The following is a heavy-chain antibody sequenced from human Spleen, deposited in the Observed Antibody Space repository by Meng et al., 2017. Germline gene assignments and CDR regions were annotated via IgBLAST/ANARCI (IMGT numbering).Heavy chain of an antibody. CDR2: IYYSGST. Sequence: SETLSLTCTVSGGSMSGYYWGWIRQSPGKGLEYIGYIYYSGSTDYNPSLKSRVTISVDMSKNQFSLKLRSVTAADTAVYYCARDQYDSTAFEIWGQGTMVTVSS. V-gene: IGHV4-59*01. CDR1: GGSMSGYY. D-gene: IGHD2-2*01. J-gene: IGHJ3*02. CDR3: ARDQYDSTAFEI.